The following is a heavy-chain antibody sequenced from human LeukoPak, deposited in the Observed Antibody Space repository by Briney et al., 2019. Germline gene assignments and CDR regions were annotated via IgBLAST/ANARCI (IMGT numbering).Heavy chain of an antibody. CDR2: IYYSGSS. CDR1: SGSFSSYY. J-gene: IGHJ4*02. Sequence: PSETLSLTCTVSSGSFSSYYWSWIRQPPGKGLEWMGYIYYSGSSNYNTSLKSRVTISVDTSKNQFSLSVSSVTAADTAVYYCARTEYYFDHWGQGTLVTVSS. V-gene: IGHV4-59*01. D-gene: IGHD3-10*01. CDR3: ARTEYYFDH.